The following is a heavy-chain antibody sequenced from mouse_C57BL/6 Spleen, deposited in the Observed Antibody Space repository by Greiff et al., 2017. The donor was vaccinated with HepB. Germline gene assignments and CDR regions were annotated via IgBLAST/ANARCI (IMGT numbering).Heavy chain of an antibody. V-gene: IGHV5-6*01. D-gene: IGHD2-4*01. CDR1: GFTFSSYG. J-gene: IGHJ4*01. CDR2: ISSGGSYT. Sequence: EVKLMESGGDLLKPGGSLKLSCAASGFTFSSYGMSWVRQTPDKRLEWVATISSGGSYTYYPDSVKGRFTISRDNAKNTLHLQMSSLKSEDTAMYYCARQRYYDYDETLYYYAMDYWGQGTSVTVSS. CDR3: ARQRYYDYDETLYYYAMDY.